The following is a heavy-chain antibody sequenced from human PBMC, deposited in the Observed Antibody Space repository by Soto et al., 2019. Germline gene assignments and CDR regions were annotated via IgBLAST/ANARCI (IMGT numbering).Heavy chain of an antibody. CDR3: ARDLGTGTDY. D-gene: IGHD1-1*01. CDR1: GGSINISNW. CDR2: IYHSGAT. Sequence: LCRTGSVSGGSINISNWWSWVRQAPGKGLEWIGEIYHSGATTYNPSLKSRATISVDPSNNHFSLKLTSVTAADTAVYFCARDLGTGTDYWGRGTLVTVYS. J-gene: IGHJ4*02. V-gene: IGHV4-4*01.